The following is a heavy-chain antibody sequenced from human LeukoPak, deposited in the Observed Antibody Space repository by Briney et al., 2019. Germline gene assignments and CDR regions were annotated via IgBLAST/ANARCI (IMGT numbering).Heavy chain of an antibody. Sequence: PGGSLRLSCAASGCTFSSYAMSWVRQAPGKGLEWVSAISGSGGSTYYADSVKGRFTISRDNSKNTLYLQMNSLRAEDTAVYYCATLPHYDPYYFDYWGQGTLVTVSS. CDR1: GCTFSSYA. J-gene: IGHJ4*02. CDR2: ISGSGGST. D-gene: IGHD3-22*01. CDR3: ATLPHYDPYYFDY. V-gene: IGHV3-23*01.